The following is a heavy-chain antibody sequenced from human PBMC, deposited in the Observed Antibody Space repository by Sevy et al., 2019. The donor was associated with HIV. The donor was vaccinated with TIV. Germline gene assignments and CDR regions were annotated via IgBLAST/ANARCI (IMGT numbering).Heavy chain of an antibody. Sequence: ASVKGSCKASGYTFTDYYIHWVRQAPGQGLEWMGRINPNSGDSNSAQTFQGRVAMPRDTSTSTAYMELSRLRSDDTAVYYCARDRHVIAATESYYFFYGMDVWGQGTTVTVSS. J-gene: IGHJ6*02. CDR2: INPNSGDS. CDR1: GYTFTDYY. D-gene: IGHD6-13*01. V-gene: IGHV1-2*06. CDR3: ARDRHVIAATESYYFFYGMDV.